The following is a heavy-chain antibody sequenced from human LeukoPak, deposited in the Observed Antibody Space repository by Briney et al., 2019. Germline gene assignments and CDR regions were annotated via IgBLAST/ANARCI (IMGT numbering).Heavy chain of an antibody. J-gene: IGHJ4*02. CDR3: ARDVGGSVDY. CDR2: IKPDGSEK. D-gene: IGHD3-10*01. Sequence: GGSLRLSCAASGFTFSSSWMSWVRQAPGKGLEWVTNIKPDGSEKYYVDSVKGRFTISRDNAKKSLYLQMNSLRAEDTALYYCARDVGGSVDYWGQGTLVTVSS. V-gene: IGHV3-7*01. CDR1: GFTFSSSW.